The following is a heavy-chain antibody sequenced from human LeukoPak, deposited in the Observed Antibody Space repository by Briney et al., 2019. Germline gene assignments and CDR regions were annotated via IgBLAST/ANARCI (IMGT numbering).Heavy chain of an antibody. V-gene: IGHV3-30-3*01. CDR3: ARGFPTPRAAAGTEIDY. CDR2: ISYDGSNK. Sequence: PGRSLRLSCAASGFTFSSYAMHWVRQAPGKGLEWVAVISYDGSNKYYADSVKGGFTISRANSKNTLYLQMNSLRAEDTAVYYCARGFPTPRAAAGTEIDYWGQGTLVTVSS. D-gene: IGHD6-13*01. CDR1: GFTFSSYA. J-gene: IGHJ4*02.